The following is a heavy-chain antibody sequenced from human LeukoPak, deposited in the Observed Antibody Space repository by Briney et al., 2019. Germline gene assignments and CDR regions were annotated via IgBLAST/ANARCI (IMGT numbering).Heavy chain of an antibody. CDR2: INAGNGNT. V-gene: IGHV1-3*01. CDR3: ASTLTRGYSYGLLYV. CDR1: GYTFTSYA. Sequence: ASVKVSCKASGYTFTSYAMHWVRQAPGQRLEWMGWINAGNGNTKYSQKFQGRVTITRDTSASTAYMELSSLRSEDTAVYYCASTLTRGYSYGLLYVWGQGTLVTVSS. D-gene: IGHD5-18*01. J-gene: IGHJ4*02.